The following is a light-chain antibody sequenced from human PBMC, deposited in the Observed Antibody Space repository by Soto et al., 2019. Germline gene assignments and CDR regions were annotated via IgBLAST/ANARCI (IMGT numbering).Light chain of an antibody. CDR1: NSDIGDWNY. V-gene: IGLV2-14*01. J-gene: IGLJ2*01. CDR2: EVN. Sequence: QSALTQPASVSGSPGQSITISCTGANSDIGDWNYVSWYQQYPGKAPKVIIYEVNYRPSGVSYRFSGSKSGNTASLTISGLQAEAEADYYCSSFSSGTTLFVFGGGTKLTVL. CDR3: SSFSSGTTLFV.